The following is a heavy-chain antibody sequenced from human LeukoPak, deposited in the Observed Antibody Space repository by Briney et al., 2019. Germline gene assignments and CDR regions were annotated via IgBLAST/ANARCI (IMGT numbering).Heavy chain of an antibody. J-gene: IGHJ3*02. D-gene: IGHD3-22*01. V-gene: IGHV6-1*01. CDR1: GDSVSSDTVT. CDR2: THYRSKLYN. CDR3: ARYDSSGHYDAFDI. Sequence: SQTLSLTCALSGDSVSSDTVTWNWIRQSPSRGLEWLGRTHYRSKLYNDYAVSVKSLITINPDTSKNQFSLQLNSVTPEDTAVYYCARYDSSGHYDAFDIWGQGTMVTVSS.